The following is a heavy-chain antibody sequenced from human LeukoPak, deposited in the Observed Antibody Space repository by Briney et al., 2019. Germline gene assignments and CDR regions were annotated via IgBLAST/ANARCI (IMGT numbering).Heavy chain of an antibody. CDR3: ARESGIAAALDL. CDR2: INTDGSST. CDR1: GFTFSSYW. J-gene: IGHJ5*02. D-gene: IGHD6-13*01. V-gene: IGHV3-74*01. Sequence: GGSLRLSCAASGFTFSSYWMHWVRQAPGKGVVWVSRINTDGSSTSYADSVKGRFTISKDNAKNTLYLQMNSLRAEDTAVYYCARESGIAAALDLWGQGTLVTVSS.